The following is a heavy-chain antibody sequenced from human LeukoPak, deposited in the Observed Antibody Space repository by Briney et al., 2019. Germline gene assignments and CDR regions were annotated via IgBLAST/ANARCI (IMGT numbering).Heavy chain of an antibody. D-gene: IGHD6-13*01. V-gene: IGHV4-59*01. CDR3: ARGAAAGVVNWFDP. CDR1: GGSISSYY. Sequence: KTSETLSLTCTVSGGSISSYYWSWIRQPPGKGLEWIGYIYYSGSTNYNPSLKSRVTISVDTSKNQFSLKLSSVTAADTAVYYCARGAAAGVVNWFDPWGQGTLVTVSS. CDR2: IYYSGST. J-gene: IGHJ5*02.